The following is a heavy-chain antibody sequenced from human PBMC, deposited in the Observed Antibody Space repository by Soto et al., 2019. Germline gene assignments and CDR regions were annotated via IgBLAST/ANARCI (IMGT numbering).Heavy chain of an antibody. CDR2: ISSSGSTI. J-gene: IGHJ4*02. V-gene: IGHV3-11*01. CDR1: GFTFSDNY. D-gene: IGHD3-10*01. Sequence: QVQLVESGGGLVKPGGSLRLSCAASGFTFSDNYMSWIRQARGEGLEWVSYISSSGSTIYYADSVKGRFTISRDNAKHLLSLQTSSLRAEDTAVYYCARGGRWLNAYDYWGQGTLVTVSS. CDR3: ARGGRWLNAYDY.